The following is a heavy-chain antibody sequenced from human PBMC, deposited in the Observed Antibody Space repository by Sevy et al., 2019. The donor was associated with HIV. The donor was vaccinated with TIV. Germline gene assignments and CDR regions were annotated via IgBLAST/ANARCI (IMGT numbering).Heavy chain of an antibody. D-gene: IGHD6-13*01. CDR3: AREGIAAAGTGKDWFDP. CDR2: ISAYNGNT. CDR1: GYTFTSYG. J-gene: IGHJ5*02. Sequence: VSVKVSCKASGYTFTSYGISWVRQAPGQGLEWMGWISAYNGNTNYAQKLQGRVTMTTDTSTSTAYMELRSLRSDDTAVYYCAREGIAAAGTGKDWFDPWGQGTLVTVSS. V-gene: IGHV1-18*01.